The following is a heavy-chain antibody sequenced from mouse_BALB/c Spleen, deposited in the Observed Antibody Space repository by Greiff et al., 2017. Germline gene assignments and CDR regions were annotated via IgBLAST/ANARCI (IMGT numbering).Heavy chain of an antibody. CDR3: ASGSSWFAY. CDR1: GYSFTSYW. CDR2: INPSTGYT. D-gene: IGHD1-1*01. J-gene: IGHJ3*01. Sequence: QVQLQQSGPQLVRPGASVKISCKASGYSFTSYWMHWVKQRPGQGLEWIGYINPSTGYTEYNQKFKDKATLTADKSSSTAYMQLSSLTSEDSAVYYCASGSSWFAYWGQGTLVTVSA. V-gene: IGHV1-4*01.